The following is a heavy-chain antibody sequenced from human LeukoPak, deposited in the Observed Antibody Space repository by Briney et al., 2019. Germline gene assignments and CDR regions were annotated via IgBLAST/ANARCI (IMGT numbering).Heavy chain of an antibody. Sequence: GGSLRLSCAASGFTFSSYAMHWVRQAPGKGLEWVAVISYDGSNRYYADSVKGRFTISRDNSKNTLYLQMNSLRAEDTAVYYCVRESYGDCYFDYWGQGTLVTVSS. CDR3: VRESYGDCYFDY. J-gene: IGHJ4*02. D-gene: IGHD4-17*01. CDR1: GFTFSSYA. CDR2: ISYDGSNR. V-gene: IGHV3-30-3*01.